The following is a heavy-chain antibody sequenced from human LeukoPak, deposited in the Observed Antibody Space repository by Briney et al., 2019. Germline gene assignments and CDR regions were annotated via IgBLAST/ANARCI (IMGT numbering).Heavy chain of an antibody. V-gene: IGHV4-34*01. CDR3: ARHRTVGATRGNWFDP. J-gene: IGHJ5*02. D-gene: IGHD1-26*01. CDR1: GGSFSGYY. CDR2: INHSGST. Sequence: SETLSLTCAVYGGSFSGYYWSWIRQPPGKGLEWIGEINHSGSTNYNPSLKSRVTISVDTSKNQFSLKLSSVTAADTAVYYCARHRTVGATRGNWFDPWGQGTLVTVPS.